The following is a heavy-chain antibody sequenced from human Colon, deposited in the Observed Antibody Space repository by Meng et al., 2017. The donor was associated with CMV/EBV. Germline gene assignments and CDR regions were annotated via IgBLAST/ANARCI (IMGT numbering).Heavy chain of an antibody. Sequence: GAKAENAGAAIKDSVQTSGSTFANHGTPWVRPAPEQCLDLLGRVRAYNGNIKYAGKLQGRMTMTTDASTNTAYMELGSLTSDDTAIYSCAREDGILPGYSLDYWGQGTLVTVSS. CDR2: VRAYNGNI. V-gene: IGHV1-18*01. D-gene: IGHD3-9*01. CDR1: GSTFANHG. J-gene: IGHJ4*02. CDR3: AREDGILPGYSLDY.